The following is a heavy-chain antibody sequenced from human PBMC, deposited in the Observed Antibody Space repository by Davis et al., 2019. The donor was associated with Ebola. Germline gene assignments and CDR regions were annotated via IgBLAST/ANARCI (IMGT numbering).Heavy chain of an antibody. CDR2: GTT. CDR3: ARGYYLLEY. CDR1: GGPMSSSSSYH. V-gene: IGHV4-39*01. Sequence: SEPLSPPFPPPGGPMSSSSSYHWGWIRQPPGKGLEWIGSGTTYYNPSLKSRVTISVDTSKNQFSLKLSSVTTADTAMYYCARGYYLLEYWGHGRLVTVSS. J-gene: IGHJ4*01. D-gene: IGHD1-26*01.